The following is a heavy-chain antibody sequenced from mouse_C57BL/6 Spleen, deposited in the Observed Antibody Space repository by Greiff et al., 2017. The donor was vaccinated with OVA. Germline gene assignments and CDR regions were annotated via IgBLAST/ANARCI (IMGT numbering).Heavy chain of an antibody. CDR1: GYTFTDYY. V-gene: IGHV1-26*01. Sequence: EVQLQQSGPELVKPGASVKISCKASGYTFTDYYMNWVKQSHGKSLEWIGDINPNNGGTSYNQKFKGKATLTVDKSSSTAYMELRSLTSEDSAVYDCARLYGNRGYWYFEVWGTGTTVTVSS. D-gene: IGHD2-1*01. J-gene: IGHJ1*03. CDR2: INPNNGGT. CDR3: ARLYGNRGYWYFEV.